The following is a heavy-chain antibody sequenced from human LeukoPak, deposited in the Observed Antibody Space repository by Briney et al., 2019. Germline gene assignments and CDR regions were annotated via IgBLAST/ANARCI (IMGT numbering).Heavy chain of an antibody. CDR2: SYYRSRWYN. J-gene: IGHJ4*02. D-gene: IGHD5-18*01. CDR3: TRVRGYSCGFDS. V-gene: IGHV6-1*01. CDR1: GDFVPGNSAT. Sequence: SQTLSLTCAISGDFVPGNSATWNWIRQSPSRGLEWLGRSYYRSRWYNDYAVSVKSRIAINADTSKNQFSLQLTSVTPEDTAVYYCTRVRGYSCGFDSWGQGTLITVSS.